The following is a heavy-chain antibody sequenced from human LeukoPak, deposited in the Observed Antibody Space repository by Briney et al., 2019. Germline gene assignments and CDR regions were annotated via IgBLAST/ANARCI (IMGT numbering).Heavy chain of an antibody. CDR2: ISGSGGST. CDR3: AKRCYYDSSGYCLDY. J-gene: IGHJ4*02. Sequence: GGSLRLSCAASGFTFSSYAMSWVRQAPGKGLEWVSAISGSGGSTYYADSVKDRFTTSRDNSKNTLYLQMNSLRAEDTAVYYCAKRCYYDSSGYCLDYWGQGTLVTVSS. D-gene: IGHD3-22*01. CDR1: GFTFSSYA. V-gene: IGHV3-23*01.